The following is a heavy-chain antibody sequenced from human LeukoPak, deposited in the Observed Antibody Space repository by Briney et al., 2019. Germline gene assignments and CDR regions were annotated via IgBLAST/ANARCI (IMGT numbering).Heavy chain of an antibody. Sequence: GGSLRLSCAASGFTFSSYAMSWVRQAPGKGLEWVSAISGSGGSTYYADSVKGRFTISRDNSKNTLYLQVNSLRAEDTAVYYCAKWGSYYYDSSGYPGPYYFDYWGQGTLVTVSS. V-gene: IGHV3-23*01. CDR1: GFTFSSYA. CDR2: ISGSGGST. CDR3: AKWGSYYYDSSGYPGPYYFDY. D-gene: IGHD3-22*01. J-gene: IGHJ4*02.